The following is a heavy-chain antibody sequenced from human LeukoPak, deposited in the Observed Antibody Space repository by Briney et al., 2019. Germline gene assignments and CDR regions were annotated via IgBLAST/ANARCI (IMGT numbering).Heavy chain of an antibody. CDR3: ARVGATRSHFDY. D-gene: IGHD1-26*01. CDR2: INPSGGST. J-gene: IGHJ4*02. CDR1: GYTFTSYG. V-gene: IGHV1-46*01. Sequence: ASVKVSCKASGYTFTSYGISWVRQAPGQGLEWMGIINPSGGSTSYAQKFQGRVTMTRDTSTSTVYMELSSLGSEDTAVYYCARVGATRSHFDYWGQGTLVTVSS.